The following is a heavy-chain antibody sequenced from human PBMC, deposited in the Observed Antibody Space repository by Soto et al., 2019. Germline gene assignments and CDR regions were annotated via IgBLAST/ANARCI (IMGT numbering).Heavy chain of an antibody. CDR1: GGTLSSYA. J-gene: IGHJ6*02. CDR2: IIPIFGTA. CDR3: ARGSIAAAPYGMDV. V-gene: IGHV1-69*06. Sequence: SVKVSCKASGGTLSSYAISWVRQAPGQGLEWMGGIIPIFGTANYAQKFQGRVTITADKSTSTAYMELSSLRSDDTAVYYCARGSIAAAPYGMDVWGQGTTVTVSS. D-gene: IGHD6-6*01.